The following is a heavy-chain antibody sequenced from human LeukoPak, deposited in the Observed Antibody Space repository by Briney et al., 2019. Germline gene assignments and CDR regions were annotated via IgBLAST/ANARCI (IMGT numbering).Heavy chain of an antibody. Sequence: AGGSLRLPCAASGFTFSSYAMSWVRQAPGKGLEWVSAIGGSGGSTYYADSVKGRFTISRDNAENSLYLQMNSLRAEDTALYYCARKRPNYFDYWGQGTLVTVSS. CDR3: ARKRPNYFDY. CDR1: GFTFSSYA. J-gene: IGHJ4*02. V-gene: IGHV3-23*01. CDR2: IGGSGGST.